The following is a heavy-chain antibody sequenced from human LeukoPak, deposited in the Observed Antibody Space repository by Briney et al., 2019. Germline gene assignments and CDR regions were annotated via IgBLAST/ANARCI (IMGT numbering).Heavy chain of an antibody. D-gene: IGHD3-16*01. CDR3: ARRGWALWDYFDY. CDR2: IYYSGST. V-gene: IGHV4-39*07. CDR1: GGSISSSSYY. J-gene: IGHJ4*02. Sequence: PSGTLSLTCTVSGGSISSSSYYWGWIRQPPGKGLEWIGSIYYSGSTYYNPSLKSRVTISVDTSKNQFSLKLSSVTAADTAVYYCARRGWALWDYFDYWGQGTLVTVSS.